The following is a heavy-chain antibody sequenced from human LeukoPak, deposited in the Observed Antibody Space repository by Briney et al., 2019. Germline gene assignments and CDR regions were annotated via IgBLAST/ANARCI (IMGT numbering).Heavy chain of an antibody. CDR2: ISYDGSNK. J-gene: IGHJ6*02. V-gene: IGHV3-30-3*01. CDR3: ARDKRRGLPADYYYGMDV. Sequence: PGGSLRLSCAASGFTFSSYAMPWVRQAPGKGLEWVAVISYDGSNKYYADSVKGRFTISRDNSKNTLYLQMNSLRAEDTAVYYCARDKRRGLPADYYYGMDVWGQGTTVTVSS. CDR1: GFTFSSYA. D-gene: IGHD5-12*01.